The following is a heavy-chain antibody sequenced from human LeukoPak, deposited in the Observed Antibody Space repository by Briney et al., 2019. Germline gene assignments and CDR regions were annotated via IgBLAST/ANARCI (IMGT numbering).Heavy chain of an antibody. D-gene: IGHD3-10*01. V-gene: IGHV3-43D*03. CDR1: GFTFDDYA. J-gene: IGHJ4*02. Sequence: GGSLRLSCAASGFTFDDYAMHWVRQAPGKGLEWVSLTSWDGGSTYYADSVKGRFTISRDNSKNSLYLQMNSLRAEDTALHYCAKSPMVRGVISHYYFDYWGQGTLVTVSS. CDR3: AKSPMVRGVISHYYFDY. CDR2: TSWDGGST.